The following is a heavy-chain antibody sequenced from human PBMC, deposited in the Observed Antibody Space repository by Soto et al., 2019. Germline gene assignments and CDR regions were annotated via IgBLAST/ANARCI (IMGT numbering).Heavy chain of an antibody. CDR3: ARHPLSYDILTGYSSLGMDV. D-gene: IGHD3-9*01. Sequence: PGESLKISCKGSGYSFTGYWISWVRQMPGKGLEWMGRIDPSDSYTNYSPSFQGHVTISADKSISTAYLQWSSLKASDTAMYYCARHPLSYDILTGYSSLGMDVWGQGTTVTVSS. CDR1: GYSFTGYW. CDR2: IDPSDSYT. J-gene: IGHJ6*02. V-gene: IGHV5-10-1*01.